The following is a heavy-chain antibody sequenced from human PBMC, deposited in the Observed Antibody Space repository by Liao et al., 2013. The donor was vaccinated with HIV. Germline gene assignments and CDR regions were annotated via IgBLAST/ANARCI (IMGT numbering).Heavy chain of an antibody. J-gene: IGHJ6*03. V-gene: IGHV4-39*07. D-gene: IGHD3-3*01. CDR3: ARGVFGVVTHSYYYYMDV. Sequence: QLHLQESGPGLVKPSETLSLTCTVSGGSISSYFWGWIRQPPGKGLEWIGSTYYSGSSFFYSGRTHYSPSLQSRVTISIDTSKNQFSLNLSSVTAADTAVYYCARGVFGVVTHSYYYYMDVWARDHGHRLL. CDR1: GGSISSYF. CDR2: TYYSGSSFFYSGRT.